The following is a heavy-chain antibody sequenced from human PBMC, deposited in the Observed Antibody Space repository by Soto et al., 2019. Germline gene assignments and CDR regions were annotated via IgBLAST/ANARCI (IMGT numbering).Heavy chain of an antibody. CDR1: GFTFSSYA. D-gene: IGHD3-3*01. CDR2: ISGSGGST. V-gene: IGHV3-23*01. J-gene: IGHJ6*02. Sequence: PGGSLRLSCAASGFTFSSYAMSWVRQAPGKGLEWVSAISGSGGSTYYADSVKGRFTISRDNSKNTLYLQMNSLRAEDTAVYYCAKDVSITIFGVALYYYYGMDVWGQGTTVTVSS. CDR3: AKDVSITIFGVALYYYYGMDV.